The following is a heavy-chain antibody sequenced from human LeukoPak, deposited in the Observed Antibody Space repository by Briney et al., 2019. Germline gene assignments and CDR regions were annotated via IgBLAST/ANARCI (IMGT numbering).Heavy chain of an antibody. J-gene: IGHJ6*03. CDR1: GGSFSGYY. CDR3: ARLYYDSSGYYYYYYYYMDV. Sequence: SETLSLTCAVYGGSFSGYYWSWLRQPPGKGLEWIGEINHSGSTNYNPSLTSRVTISVDTSKNQFSLKLSFVTAADTAVYYCARLYYDSSGYYYYYYYYMDVWGKGTTVTVSS. V-gene: IGHV4-34*01. D-gene: IGHD3-22*01. CDR2: INHSGST.